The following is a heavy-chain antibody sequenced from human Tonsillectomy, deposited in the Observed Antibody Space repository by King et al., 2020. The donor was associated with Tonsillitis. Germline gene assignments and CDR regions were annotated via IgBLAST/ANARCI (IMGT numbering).Heavy chain of an antibody. D-gene: IGHD1-26*01. CDR1: GGSIGSYY. V-gene: IGHV4-59*01. CDR2: THYTGST. Sequence: VQLQESGPGLVRPSETLSLICTVSGGSIGSYYWSWIRPSPGKGLAWIGYTHYTGSTKYNPSLKSRVTISVDTSKNQFSLKLSSVTAADTAIYYCAREECNTTPCSPFDPWGQGTLVTVSS. CDR3: AREECNTTPCSPFDP. J-gene: IGHJ5*02.